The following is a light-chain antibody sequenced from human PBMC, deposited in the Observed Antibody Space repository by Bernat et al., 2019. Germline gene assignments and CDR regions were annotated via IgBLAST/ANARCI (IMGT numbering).Light chain of an antibody. CDR2: KAS. CDR3: QQYHTYSLS. J-gene: IGKJ4*01. CDR1: HSISSW. V-gene: IGKV1-5*03. Sequence: DIQMTQSPSTLSASVGDRVTIICRASHSISSWLAWYQQKPGKVPKLLIYKASNLESGVPPRFSGSGSGTAFTLTISSLQPDDFATYYCQQYHTYSLSFGGGTKVEIK.